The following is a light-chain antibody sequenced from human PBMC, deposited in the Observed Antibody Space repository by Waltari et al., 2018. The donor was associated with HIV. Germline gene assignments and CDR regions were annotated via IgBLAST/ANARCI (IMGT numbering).Light chain of an antibody. CDR1: Q. Sequence: EIVLTQSPGTLSLSPGERATLSCRASQKPGQAPRLLIYRASSRATGIPDRFSGSGSGTDFTLTISTLEPEDFAVYYCQQYGSSPPYTFGQGTKLEIK. V-gene: IGKV3-20*01. J-gene: IGKJ2*01. CDR3: QQYGSSPPYT. CDR2: RAS.